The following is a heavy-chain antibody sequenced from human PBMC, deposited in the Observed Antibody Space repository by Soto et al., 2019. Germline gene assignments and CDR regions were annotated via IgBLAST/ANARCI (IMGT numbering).Heavy chain of an antibody. D-gene: IGHD6-6*01. Sequence: SETLSLTCAVYGGSFSGYYWSWIRQPPGKGLEWIGEINHSGSTNYNPSLKSRVTISVDTSKNQFSLKLSSVTAADTAVYYCARGILIAARPNWFDPWGQGTLVTVSS. CDR2: INHSGST. CDR3: ARGILIAARPNWFDP. CDR1: GGSFSGYY. J-gene: IGHJ5*02. V-gene: IGHV4-34*01.